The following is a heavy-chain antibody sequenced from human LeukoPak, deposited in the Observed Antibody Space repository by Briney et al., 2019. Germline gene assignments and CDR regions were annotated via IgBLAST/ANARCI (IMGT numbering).Heavy chain of an antibody. V-gene: IGHV4-39*01. Sequence: SETLSLTCTVSGGSISSSTYYWGWLRQPPGKGLEWIGNIYYSGSTYYNPSLKSRVTISVDTSKNQFSLKLSYVTAADTAVYYCAADQEGYCFDYWGQGTLVSVSS. CDR1: GGSISSSTYY. CDR2: IYYSGST. CDR3: AADQEGYCFDY. J-gene: IGHJ4*02.